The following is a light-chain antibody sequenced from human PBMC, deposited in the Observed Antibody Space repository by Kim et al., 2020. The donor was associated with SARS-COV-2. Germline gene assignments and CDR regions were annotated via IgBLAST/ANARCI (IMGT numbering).Light chain of an antibody. J-gene: IGLJ1*01. CDR2: GNI. Sequence: PGQRVTISCTGSSSNIGAGYDVRWYQQLPAPAPKLLIYGNINRPSGVPDRFSGSKSGTSASLAITGLQAEDEADYYCQSYDSSLYVFGTGTKVTVL. CDR3: QSYDSSLYV. V-gene: IGLV1-40*01. CDR1: SSNIGAGYD.